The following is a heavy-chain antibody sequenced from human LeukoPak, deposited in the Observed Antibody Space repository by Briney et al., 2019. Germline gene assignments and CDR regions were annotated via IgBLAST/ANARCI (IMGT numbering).Heavy chain of an antibody. J-gene: IGHJ6*03. CDR3: ASSRTLYYYYYMDV. D-gene: IGHD2-2*01. Sequence: GGSLRLSCAASGFTFDDYGMNWARQAPGKGLEWVSGINWNGGSAGYADSVKGRFTISRDDAKNSLYLQMNILRADDTAFYYCASSRTLYYYYYMDVWGKGTTVTVAS. CDR2: INWNGGSA. V-gene: IGHV3-20*04. CDR1: GFTFDDYG.